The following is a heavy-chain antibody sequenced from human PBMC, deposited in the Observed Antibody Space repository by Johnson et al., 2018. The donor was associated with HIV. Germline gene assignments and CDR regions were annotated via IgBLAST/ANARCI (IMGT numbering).Heavy chain of an antibody. Sequence: VQLVESGGGLVQPGGSLRLSCAASGFNFSNYAMTWVRQAPGKGLEWVSSISGSGGSTYYADSVKGRFTISRDNSKNTLYLQMNSLSPGDTAVYYCVRGGSDALDIWGQGTMVTVSS. CDR3: VRGGSDALDI. CDR1: GFNFSNYA. J-gene: IGHJ3*02. V-gene: IGHV3-23*04. CDR2: ISGSGGST. D-gene: IGHD2-15*01.